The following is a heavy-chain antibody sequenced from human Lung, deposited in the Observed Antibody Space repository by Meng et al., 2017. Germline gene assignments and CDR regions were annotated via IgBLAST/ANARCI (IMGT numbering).Heavy chain of an antibody. CDR3: VRLDWELLNWFDP. CDR2: IDNTGST. V-gene: IGHV4-39*01. Sequence: QVQLQQWGAGLLKPSETLSLSCTVSGGSISSSSYYWGWTRQPPGKGLEWIGSIDNTGSTHYNPSLKSRVSMSVDTSKNQFSLRLNSVTAADTAVYYCVRLDWELLNWFDPWGQGTLVTVSS. J-gene: IGHJ5*02. D-gene: IGHD1-26*01. CDR1: GGSISSSSYY.